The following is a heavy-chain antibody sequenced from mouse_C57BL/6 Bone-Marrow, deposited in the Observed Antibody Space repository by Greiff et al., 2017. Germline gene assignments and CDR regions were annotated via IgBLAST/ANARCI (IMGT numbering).Heavy chain of an antibody. Sequence: EVQGVESGGGLVKPGGSLKLSCAASGFTFSSYAMSWVRQTPEKRLEWVATLSDGGSYTYYPDNVKGRFTISRDNAKNNLYLQMSHLKSEDTAMYYCARVRGLFDYWGQGTTLTVSS. CDR3: ARVRGLFDY. CDR2: LSDGGSYT. CDR1: GFTFSSYA. V-gene: IGHV5-4*01. D-gene: IGHD3-3*01. J-gene: IGHJ2*01.